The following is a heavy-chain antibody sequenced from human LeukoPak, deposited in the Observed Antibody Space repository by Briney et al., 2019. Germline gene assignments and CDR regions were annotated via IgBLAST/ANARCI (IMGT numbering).Heavy chain of an antibody. V-gene: IGHV1-8*01. Sequence: GASVKVSCKASGYTFTSYDINCVRQATGQGLEWMGWMNANSGDTGYAQKFQGRVTMTRDTSISTAYMELSSLRSEDTAVYYCARNLPSSGWFIGWGQGTLVTVSS. CDR1: GYTFTSYD. J-gene: IGHJ4*02. CDR3: ARNLPSSGWFIG. CDR2: MNANSGDT. D-gene: IGHD6-19*01.